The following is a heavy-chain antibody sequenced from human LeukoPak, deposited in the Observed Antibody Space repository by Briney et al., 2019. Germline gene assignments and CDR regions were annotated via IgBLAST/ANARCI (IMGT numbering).Heavy chain of an antibody. D-gene: IGHD5-24*01. V-gene: IGHV3-21*01. J-gene: IGHJ4*02. Sequence: PGGSLRLSCAASGFTFSSYRMNWVRQAPGKGQEWVSLISSNSSHTYNADSVKGRFTNSRGNAKNSLYLEMNSLRVEDTAVYYCARTRDGYNFGPFDCWGQGTLVTVSS. CDR2: ISSNSSHT. CDR1: GFTFSSYR. CDR3: ARTRDGYNFGPFDC.